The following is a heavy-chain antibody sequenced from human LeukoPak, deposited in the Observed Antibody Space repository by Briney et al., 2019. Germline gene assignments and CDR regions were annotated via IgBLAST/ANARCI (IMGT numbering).Heavy chain of an antibody. D-gene: IGHD3-22*01. CDR3: ARMTYSSGYYWDY. J-gene: IGHJ4*02. V-gene: IGHV1-2*02. CDR2: INPNSGGT. CDR1: GYTFIGYY. Sequence: ASVKVSCKASGYTFIGYYMHWVRQAPGQGLEWMGWINPNSGGTNYAQKFQGRVTMTRDTSISTAYMELSRLRSDDTAVYYCARMTYSSGYYWDYWGQGTLVTVSS.